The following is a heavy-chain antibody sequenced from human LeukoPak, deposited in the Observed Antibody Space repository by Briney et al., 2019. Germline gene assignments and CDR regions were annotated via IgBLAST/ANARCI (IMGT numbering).Heavy chain of an antibody. CDR3: ARHRRQWDLFDY. CDR1: GYSISSGYY. J-gene: IGHJ4*02. CDR2: IYYSGTT. Sequence: SETLSLTCTVSGYSISSGYYWGWIRQPPGKGLEWIGYIYYSGTTNYNPSLKSRVTISVDTSQNQFSLKLSSVTAADTAVYSCARHRRQWDLFDYWGQGALVTVSS. D-gene: IGHD1-26*01. V-gene: IGHV4-61*01.